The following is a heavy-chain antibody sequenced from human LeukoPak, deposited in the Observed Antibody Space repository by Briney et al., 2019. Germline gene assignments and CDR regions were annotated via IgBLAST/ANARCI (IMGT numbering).Heavy chain of an antibody. CDR3: AKDEATSGGGLAS. D-gene: IGHD3-16*01. V-gene: IGHV3-53*01. Sequence: PGGSLRLSCAASGFSVSGTHMTWVRQAPGKGLEWVSAMYTGGTTYYADSVSGRFTIFRVNAKNTLYLQMNSLRPEDTAVYYCAKDEATSGGGLASWGQGTLVIVSS. CDR1: GFSVSGTH. J-gene: IGHJ1*01. CDR2: MYTGGTT.